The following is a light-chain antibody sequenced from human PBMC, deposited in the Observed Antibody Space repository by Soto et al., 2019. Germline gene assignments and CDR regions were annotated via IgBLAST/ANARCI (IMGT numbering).Light chain of an antibody. CDR1: QSVSSY. J-gene: IGKJ4*01. CDR3: QQRSNWPLT. V-gene: IGKV3-11*01. CDR2: DAS. Sequence: PGETATLSCMASQSVSSYLAWYQQKPGQAPRLLIYDASNRATGIPARFSGSWSGTDFTLTISSLEPEDLAVYYCQQRSNWPLTFGGGTKVDIK.